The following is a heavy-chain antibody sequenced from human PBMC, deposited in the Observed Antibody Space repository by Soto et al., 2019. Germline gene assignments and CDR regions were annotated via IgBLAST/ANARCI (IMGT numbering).Heavy chain of an antibody. CDR2: ISSSGSTI. V-gene: IGHV3-11*01. CDR1: GFTFSDYY. D-gene: IGHD1-26*01. Sequence: GGSLRLSCAASGFTFSDYYMSWIRQAPGKGLEWVSYISSSGSTIYYADSVKGRFTISRDNAKNSLYLQMNSLRAEDTAVYYCARDGASYFDYYYYMDVWGKGTTVTVSS. CDR3: ARDGASYFDYYYYMDV. J-gene: IGHJ6*03.